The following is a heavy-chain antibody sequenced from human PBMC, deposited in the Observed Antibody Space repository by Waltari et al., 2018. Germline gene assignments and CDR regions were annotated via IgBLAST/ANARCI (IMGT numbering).Heavy chain of an antibody. CDR2: IKQDGSEK. Sequence: EVQLVESGGGLVQPGGSLRLSCAASGFTFSSYWMSWVRQAPGKGLEWVANIKQDGSEKYYVDSVKGRFTISRDNAKNSLYLQMNSLRAEDTAVYYCARDIVVVPAAIHWRGYSYGYEDYWGQGTLVTVSS. V-gene: IGHV3-7*01. CDR1: GFTFSSYW. D-gene: IGHD2-2*02. J-gene: IGHJ4*02. CDR3: ARDIVVVPAAIHWRGYSYGYEDY.